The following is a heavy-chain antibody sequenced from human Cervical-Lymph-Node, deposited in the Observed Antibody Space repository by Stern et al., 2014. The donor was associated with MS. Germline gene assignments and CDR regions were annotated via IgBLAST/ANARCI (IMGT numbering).Heavy chain of an antibody. V-gene: IGHV4-59*01. Sequence: QVQLQESGPGLVKPPETLSLTCTVSGGSISSYYWSWIRQPPGKGLEWIGYMYYSGRTNYNPSLKSRVTISVDTSKNQFSLKLTSVTAADTAVYYCARLNMITFGGVIVKGTGAFDIWGQGTTVTVSS. J-gene: IGHJ3*02. CDR3: ARLNMITFGGVIVKGTGAFDI. CDR2: MYYSGRT. D-gene: IGHD3-16*02. CDR1: GGSISSYY.